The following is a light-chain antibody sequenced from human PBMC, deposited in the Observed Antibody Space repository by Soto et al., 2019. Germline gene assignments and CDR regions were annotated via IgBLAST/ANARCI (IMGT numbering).Light chain of an antibody. CDR3: SSYTSSNTEV. CDR1: SSDFGGYNY. J-gene: IGLJ1*01. Sequence: QSVVSQPASVAGSRGQSITISCTGTSSDFGGYNYVSWYPQHPGKAPKLMIYDVSDRPSGVSNRFSGSKSGHTASLTLSGPQAEDEADYYCSSYTSSNTEVFGTGPKVTVL. CDR2: DVS. V-gene: IGLV2-14*01.